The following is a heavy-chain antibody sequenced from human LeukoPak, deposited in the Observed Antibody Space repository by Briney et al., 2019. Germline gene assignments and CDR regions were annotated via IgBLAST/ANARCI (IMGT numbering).Heavy chain of an antibody. J-gene: IGHJ5*02. CDR1: GGSISSYY. D-gene: IGHD3-10*01. V-gene: IGHV4-59*01. CDR2: IYHTGSS. Sequence: SETLSLTCTVSGGSISSYYWSWIRQPPGRGLEWIGYIYHTGSSYYNPSLKSRVTISVDTSKNQFSLMLNTVTAADTAVYYCARHDYYGSLNWFDPWGQGTLITVSS. CDR3: ARHDYYGSLNWFDP.